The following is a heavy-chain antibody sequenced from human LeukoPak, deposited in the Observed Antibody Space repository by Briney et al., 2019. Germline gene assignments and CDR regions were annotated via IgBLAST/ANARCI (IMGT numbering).Heavy chain of an antibody. CDR2: TYYRSKWSN. J-gene: IGHJ5*01. D-gene: IGHD1-1*01. Sequence: SQTLSLTCAVSGDSVSSNSASWNWIRQSPSGGLEWLGRTYYRSKWSNDYAVSVKSRITINPDTSKNEFSLQLNSVTPEDTAVYYCARDPDSPNEWGPFDSWGQGTLVTVSS. CDR1: GDSVSSNSAS. V-gene: IGHV6-1*01. CDR3: ARDPDSPNEWGPFDS.